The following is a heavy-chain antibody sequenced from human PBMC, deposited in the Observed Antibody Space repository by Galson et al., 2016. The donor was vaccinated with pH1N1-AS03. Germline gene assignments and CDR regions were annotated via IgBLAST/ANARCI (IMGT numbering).Heavy chain of an antibody. D-gene: IGHD3-10*01. Sequence: SVKVSCKASGYTFTKYAIHWVRQAPGQRPEWMGWINVGNGNTKYSQKFQGRVTITRDSSANTAYMELSSLRSEDTAVFYCARDPYYGSGTYSDGVVNWFDAWGLGTLVTVSS. CDR3: ARDPYYGSGTYSDGVVNWFDA. J-gene: IGHJ5*02. CDR1: GYTFTKYA. V-gene: IGHV1-3*01. CDR2: INVGNGNT.